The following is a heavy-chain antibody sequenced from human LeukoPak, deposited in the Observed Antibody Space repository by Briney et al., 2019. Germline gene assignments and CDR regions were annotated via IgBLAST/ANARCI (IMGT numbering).Heavy chain of an antibody. V-gene: IGHV1-8*03. CDR2: MNPNSGNT. D-gene: IGHD3-9*01. CDR1: GYTFSSYD. J-gene: IGHJ4*02. CDR3: ARGIFVAPDY. Sequence: SVKVSCKASGYTFSSYDTNWVRQAPGHGLEWMEWMNPNSGNTGYAQKFQGRVTITRNTSISTAYMELSSLRSEDTAVYYCARGIFVAPDYWGQGTLVTVSS.